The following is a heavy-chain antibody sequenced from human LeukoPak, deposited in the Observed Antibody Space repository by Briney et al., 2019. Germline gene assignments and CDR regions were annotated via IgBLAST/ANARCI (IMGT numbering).Heavy chain of an antibody. CDR2: ISSSSTTI. D-gene: IGHD1-14*01. V-gene: IGHV3-48*02. CDR3: ARETPEYD. CDR1: GFTISSYS. Sequence: PGRSLRLSCAASGFTISSYSMNWLRQAPGKGLEWVSYISSSSTTIYYADSVKGRFTISRDNAKNSLYLQMNSLRDEDTAVYYCARETPEYDWGQGTLVTVSS. J-gene: IGHJ4*02.